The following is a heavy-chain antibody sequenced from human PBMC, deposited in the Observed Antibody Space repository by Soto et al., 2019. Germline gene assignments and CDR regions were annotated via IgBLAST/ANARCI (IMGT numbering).Heavy chain of an antibody. V-gene: IGHV4-34*01. J-gene: IGHJ6*03. CDR2: INHSGST. CDR1: GGSFSGYY. CDR3: ARGRQRGYSYGPVYYYYYMDV. Sequence: SETLSLTCAVYGGSFSGYYWSWIRQPPGKGLEWIGEINHSGSTNYNPSLKSRVTISVDTSKNQFSLKLSSVTAADTAVYYCARGRQRGYSYGPVYYYYYMDVWGKGTTVT. D-gene: IGHD5-18*01.